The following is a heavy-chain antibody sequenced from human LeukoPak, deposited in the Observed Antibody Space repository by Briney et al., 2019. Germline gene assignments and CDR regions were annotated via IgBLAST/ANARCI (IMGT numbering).Heavy chain of an antibody. J-gene: IGHJ4*02. CDR3: ARESRRSYCNEY. Sequence: PSETLSLTCTVSGGSISSGSYYWSWIRQPAGKGLEWIGRIFSSGSTNYNPSLKSRVTMSVDTSKNQSSLKLSSVTAADTAEYFCARESRRSYCNEYWGQGTLVTVSS. CDR1: GGSISSGSYY. V-gene: IGHV4-61*02. CDR2: IFSSGST. D-gene: IGHD3-10*01.